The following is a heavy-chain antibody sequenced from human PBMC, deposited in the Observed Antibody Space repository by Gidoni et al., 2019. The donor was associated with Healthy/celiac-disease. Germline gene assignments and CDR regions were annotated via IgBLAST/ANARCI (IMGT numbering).Heavy chain of an antibody. J-gene: IGHJ4*02. V-gene: IGHV3-30-3*01. D-gene: IGHD3-22*01. CDR2: ISYDGSNN. CDR3: ARDHRSVDYDSSVLDY. Sequence: QVQLVEYGGGVVQPGRSMRLSCAASGFTFSSYDMHWVRQAPGKGLEWVAVISYDGSNNYYSDSVKGRFTISRDNSKNTLYLQMNSLRAEDTAVYYCARDHRSVDYDSSVLDYWGQGTLVTVSS. CDR1: GFTFSSYD.